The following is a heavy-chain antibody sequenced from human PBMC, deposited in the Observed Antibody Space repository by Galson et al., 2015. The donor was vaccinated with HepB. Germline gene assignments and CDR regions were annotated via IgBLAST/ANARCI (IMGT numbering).Heavy chain of an antibody. D-gene: IGHD2-15*01. J-gene: IGHJ4*02. V-gene: IGHV3-30*03. CDR1: GFNFSTYV. CDR2: ISYDGRKE. CDR3: RWREAHLEY. Sequence: SLRLSCAASGFNFSTYVMQWVRQAPGKGLEWVSIISYDGRKESYTDSVKGRFTISRDNANNIVYLQMNSLRVEDSALYYCRWREAHLEYWGQGTLVIVSP.